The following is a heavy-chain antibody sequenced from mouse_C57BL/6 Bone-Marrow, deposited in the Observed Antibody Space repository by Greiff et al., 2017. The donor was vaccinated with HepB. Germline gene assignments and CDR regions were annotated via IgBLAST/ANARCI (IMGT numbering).Heavy chain of an antibody. CDR3: ASPYYYGSSYGYWYFDV. Sequence: VQLKQSGAELVKPGASVKLSCTASGFNIKDYYMHWVKQRTEQGLEWIGRIDPEDGETKYAPKFQGKATITADTSSNTAYLQLSSLTSEDTAVYYCASPYYYGSSYGYWYFDVWGTGTTVTVSS. D-gene: IGHD1-1*01. CDR1: GFNIKDYY. J-gene: IGHJ1*03. CDR2: IDPEDGET. V-gene: IGHV14-2*01.